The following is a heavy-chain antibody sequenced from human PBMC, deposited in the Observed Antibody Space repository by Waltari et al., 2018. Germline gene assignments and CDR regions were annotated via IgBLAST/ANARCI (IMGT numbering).Heavy chain of an antibody. CDR2: IYYSGSS. V-gene: IGHV4-39*01. CDR3: ASIIDYGAYFDY. J-gene: IGHJ4*02. D-gene: IGHD4-17*01. Sequence: QLQLQESAPGLVKPSATLSPTCTVSGGSIRSSSYYWGWIRQPPGKGLDWIGSIYYSGSSYYNPSLKSRVTIYVDTSKNQFSLKLSSVTAADTAVYYCASIIDYGAYFDYWGQGALVTVSS. CDR1: GGSIRSSSYY.